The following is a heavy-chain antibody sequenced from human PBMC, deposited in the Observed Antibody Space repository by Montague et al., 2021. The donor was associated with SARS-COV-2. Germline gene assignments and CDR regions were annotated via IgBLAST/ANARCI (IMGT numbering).Heavy chain of an antibody. D-gene: IGHD3-10*01. CDR2: IYYSGGI. Sequence: SETLSLTCTVSGGSMSDHYWAWIRQPPGKGLEWLAYIYYSGGINSNASLKSRVTMSVDTSKNQCSMKLTSVTAAATAVYYRARAVSVRRAVNWFDPWGQGTLVTVSS. J-gene: IGHJ5*02. CDR1: GGSMSDHY. V-gene: IGHV4-59*11. CDR3: ARAVSVRRAVNWFDP.